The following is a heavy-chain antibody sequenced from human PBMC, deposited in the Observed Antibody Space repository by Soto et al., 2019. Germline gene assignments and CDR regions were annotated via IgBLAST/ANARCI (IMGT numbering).Heavy chain of an antibody. CDR1: GYTFTDYY. J-gene: IGHJ5*01. CDR3: ARDGSSDWLTWFDS. CDR2: ISPSGGST. Sequence: QVQLVQSGAEVKKPVASVKVSCKASGYTFTDYYMHWVRQAPGQGLEWMGIISPSGGSTYAQKFQGRVTVTRDTSTSTVYMELSSLRSEDTAVYYCARDGSSDWLTWFDSWGQGTLVTVSS. V-gene: IGHV1-46*01. D-gene: IGHD6-19*01.